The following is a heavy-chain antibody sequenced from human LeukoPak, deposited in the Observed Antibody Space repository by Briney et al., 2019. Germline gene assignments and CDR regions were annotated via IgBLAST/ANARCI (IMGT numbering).Heavy chain of an antibody. Sequence: PGGSLRLSCAASGFTFSSYWMHWVRQAPGKGLEWVSSISSSSYYIYYADSVTGRFTISRDNAKNSLYLQMNSLRAEDTAVYYCARGESSGWYGDFDYWGQGTLVTVSS. J-gene: IGHJ4*02. D-gene: IGHD6-19*01. V-gene: IGHV3-21*01. CDR2: ISSSSYYI. CDR1: GFTFSSYW. CDR3: ARGESSGWYGDFDY.